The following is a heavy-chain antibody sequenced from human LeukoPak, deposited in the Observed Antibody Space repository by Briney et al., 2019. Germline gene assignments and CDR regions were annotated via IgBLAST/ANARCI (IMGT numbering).Heavy chain of an antibody. V-gene: IGHV3-30*02. D-gene: IGHD6-6*01. CDR2: IRYDGSNK. CDR1: GFTFSSYG. CDR3: AKDQYSSSYYFDY. J-gene: IGHJ4*02. Sequence: PGGSLRLSCAASGFTFSSYGMHWVRQAPGKRLEWVAFIRYDGSNKYYADSVKGRFTISRDNSKNTLYLQMNSLRAEDTAVYYCAKDQYSSSYYFDYWGQGTLVTVSS.